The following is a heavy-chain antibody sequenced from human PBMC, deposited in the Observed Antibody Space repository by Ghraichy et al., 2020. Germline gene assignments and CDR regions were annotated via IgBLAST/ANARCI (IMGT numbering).Heavy chain of an antibody. CDR3: AKGPFSQQLVLTEFYY. V-gene: IGHV3-23*01. Sequence: GGSLRLSCAASGFTFSSYAMSWVRQAPGKGLEWVSTISGSGGSTYYADSVKGRFTISRDNSKITLYLQMNSLRAEDTAVYYCAKGPFSQQLVLTEFYYWGQGTLVTVSS. D-gene: IGHD6-6*01. CDR2: ISGSGGST. CDR1: GFTFSSYA. J-gene: IGHJ4*02.